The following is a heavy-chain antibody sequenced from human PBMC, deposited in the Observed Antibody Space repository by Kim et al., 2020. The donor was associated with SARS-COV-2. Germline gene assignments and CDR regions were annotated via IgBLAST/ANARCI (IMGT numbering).Heavy chain of an antibody. D-gene: IGHD2-2*01. CDR3: ARGAKVVPESRGMDV. Sequence: QKLQGRVTMTTDTSTSTAYMELRSLRSDDTAVYYCARGAKVVPESRGMDVWGQGTTVTVSS. J-gene: IGHJ6*02. V-gene: IGHV1-18*01.